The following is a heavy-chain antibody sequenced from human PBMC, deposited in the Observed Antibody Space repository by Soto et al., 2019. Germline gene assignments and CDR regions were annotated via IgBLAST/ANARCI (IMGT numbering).Heavy chain of an antibody. Sequence: ASVEVSCKASGGTFSSYAISWVRQAPGQGLEWMGGIIPIFGTANYAQKFQGRVTITADKSTSTAYMELSSLRSEDTAVYYCARDRRGGYCSGGSCYYYYGMDVWGQGTTGTVSS. CDR3: ARDRRGGYCSGGSCYYYYGMDV. D-gene: IGHD2-15*01. J-gene: IGHJ6*02. V-gene: IGHV1-69*06. CDR1: GGTFSSYA. CDR2: IIPIFGTA.